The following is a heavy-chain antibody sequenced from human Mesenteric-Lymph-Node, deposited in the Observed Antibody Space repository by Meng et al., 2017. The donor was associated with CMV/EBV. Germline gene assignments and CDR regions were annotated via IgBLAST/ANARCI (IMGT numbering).Heavy chain of an antibody. Sequence: GGSLRLSCAASGFTFSSYGMHWVRQAPGKGLEWVAFIRYDGSNKYYADSVKGRFTISRDDSKNTLYLQMNSLRAEDTAVYYCWSSGCSSTSCYGRGGNYWGQGTLVTVSS. CDR3: WSSGCSSTSCYGRGGNY. V-gene: IGHV3-30*02. J-gene: IGHJ4*02. CDR1: GFTFSSYG. D-gene: IGHD2-2*01. CDR2: IRYDGSNK.